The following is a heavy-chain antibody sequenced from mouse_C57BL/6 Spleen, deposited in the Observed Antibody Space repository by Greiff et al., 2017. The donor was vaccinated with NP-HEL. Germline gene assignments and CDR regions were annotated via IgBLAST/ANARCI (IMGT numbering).Heavy chain of an antibody. CDR3: TRGGVFAY. V-gene: IGHV1-15*01. CDR1: GYTFTDYE. J-gene: IGHJ3*01. Sequence: VQLQQSGAELVRPGASVTLSCKASGYTFTDYEMHWVKQTPVHGLEWIGAIDPETGGTAYNQKFKGKAILTVDKSSSTAYMELRSLTSEDSAVYYCTRGGVFAYWGQGTLVTVSA. CDR2: IDPETGGT.